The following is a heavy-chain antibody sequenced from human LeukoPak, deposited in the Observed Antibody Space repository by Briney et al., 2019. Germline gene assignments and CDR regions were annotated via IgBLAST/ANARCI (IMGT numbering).Heavy chain of an antibody. J-gene: IGHJ4*02. CDR3: ATAPAAADSF. V-gene: IGHV3-7*01. CDR2: IERDGSKK. CDR1: GFTFSSFW. D-gene: IGHD6-13*01. Sequence: GGSLRLSCAASGFTFSSFWLTWVRQAPGKGLEWVANIERDGSKKTYVDSVKGRFTISRDNAKNSLYLQMSSLRAEDTVVYYCATAPAAADSFWGQGTLVAVSA.